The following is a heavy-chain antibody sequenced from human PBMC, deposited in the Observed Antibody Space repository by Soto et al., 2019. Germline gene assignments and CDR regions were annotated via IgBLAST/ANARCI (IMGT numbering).Heavy chain of an antibody. CDR2: IYYSGSR. Sequence: SETLSLPCSVLGGSINTVGYYWTWIRQQPGKGLEWIGYIYYSGSRDYNPSLKSRVSMSVDASKNQFSLNLTSVTAADTAVYYCAKESGGYDSSTRYGLDVWGQGTTVTVSS. CDR3: AKESGGYDSSTRYGLDV. CDR1: GGSINTVGYY. V-gene: IGHV4-31*03. D-gene: IGHD6-25*01. J-gene: IGHJ6*02.